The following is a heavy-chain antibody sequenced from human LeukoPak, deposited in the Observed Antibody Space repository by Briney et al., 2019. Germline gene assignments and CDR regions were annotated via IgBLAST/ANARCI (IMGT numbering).Heavy chain of an antibody. CDR1: GGSFSGYY. J-gene: IGHJ6*02. Sequence: SETLSLTCAVYGGSFSGYYWSWIRQPPGKGLEWIGEINHSGSTNYNPSLKSRVTISVDTSKNQFSLKLSSVTAADTAVYYCARSPRSHYYYYGMDVWGQGTTVTVSS. V-gene: IGHV4-34*01. CDR3: ARSPRSHYYYYGMDV. CDR2: INHSGST.